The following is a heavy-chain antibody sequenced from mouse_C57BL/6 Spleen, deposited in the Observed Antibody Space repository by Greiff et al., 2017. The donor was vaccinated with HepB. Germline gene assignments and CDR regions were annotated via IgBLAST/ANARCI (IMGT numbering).Heavy chain of an antibody. CDR2: IDPSDSYT. CDR1: GYTFTSYW. D-gene: IGHD1-1*01. V-gene: IGHV1-69*01. J-gene: IGHJ4*01. CDR3: ARGGKRDYYGSTAMDY. Sequence: QVQLQQPGAELVMPGASVKLSCKASGYTFTSYWMHWVKQRPGQGLEWIGEIDPSDSYTNYNQKFKGKSTLTVDKSSSTAYMQLSSLTSEDSAVYYCARGGKRDYYGSTAMDYWGQGTSVTVSS.